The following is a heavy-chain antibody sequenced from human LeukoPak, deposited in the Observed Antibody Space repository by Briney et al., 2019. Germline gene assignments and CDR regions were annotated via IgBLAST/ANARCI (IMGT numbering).Heavy chain of an antibody. V-gene: IGHV5-51*01. J-gene: IGHJ5*02. CDR1: GFRFTSYW. Sequence: KSGESLKISCKGSGFRFTSYWIGWVRQMPGKGLEWMGIIYPGDSDTRYSQSFQGQVTISADKTIRTVYLQWSSLKASDTAMYYCARQTTPGCFDPWGQGTLVTVSS. CDR2: IYPGDSDT. CDR3: ARQTTPGCFDP. D-gene: IGHD2-15*01.